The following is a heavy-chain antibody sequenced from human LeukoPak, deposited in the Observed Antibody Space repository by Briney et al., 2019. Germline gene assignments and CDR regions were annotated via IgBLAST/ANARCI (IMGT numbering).Heavy chain of an antibody. V-gene: IGHV3-23*01. Sequence: GGSLRLSCAASGFIFSSEAMNWVRQAPGKGLDWVSGIAGSGGSTHYADSLKGRFTISRDNSKNTLSLQMSRLTAEDTAVYYCVKEGAYAALNSWGQGTLVTVSS. CDR3: VKEGAYAALNS. J-gene: IGHJ5*02. CDR2: IAGSGGST. CDR1: GFIFSSEA. D-gene: IGHD3-16*01.